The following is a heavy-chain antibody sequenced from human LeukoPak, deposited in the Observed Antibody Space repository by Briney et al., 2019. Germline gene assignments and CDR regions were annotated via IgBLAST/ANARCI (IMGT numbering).Heavy chain of an antibody. CDR3: TTAAYSSSF. V-gene: IGHV3-15*01. D-gene: IGHD6-13*01. CDR1: GFNFNNAW. Sequence: SGGSLRLSCTASGFNFNNAWMSWVRQAPGKGLEWVGRIKSKTDGGTTDYAAPVKGRFTISRDDSKNTLYLQMNSLKTKDTAVYYCTTAAYSSSFWGQGTLVTVSS. J-gene: IGHJ4*02. CDR2: IKSKTDGGTT.